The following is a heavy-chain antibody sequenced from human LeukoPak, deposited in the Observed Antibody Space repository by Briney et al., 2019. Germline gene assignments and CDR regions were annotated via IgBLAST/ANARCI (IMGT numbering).Heavy chain of an antibody. J-gene: IGHJ4*02. V-gene: IGHV1-46*01. CDR2: INPSGGST. D-gene: IGHD3-9*01. CDR1: GYTFTSYY. CDR3: ASANYDIPYGLLY. Sequence: ASVKVSCKASGYTFTSYYIHWVGQALGQGLEWMGIINPSGGSTSYAQKFQGRVTMTRDMSTSTVYMELSSLRSEDTAVYYCASANYDIPYGLLYWGQGTLVTVSS.